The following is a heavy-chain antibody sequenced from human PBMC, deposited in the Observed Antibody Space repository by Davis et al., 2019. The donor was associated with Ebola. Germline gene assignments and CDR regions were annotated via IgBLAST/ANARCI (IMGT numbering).Heavy chain of an antibody. CDR2: IWYDGSNK. Sequence: GESLKISCAASGFTFSSYGMHWVRQAPGKGLEWVAVIWYDGSNKYYADSVKGRFTISRDYSKNTLYLQMNSLRAEDTAVYYCARDVRILEWLSLDYWGQGTLVTVSS. CDR1: GFTFSSYG. J-gene: IGHJ4*02. D-gene: IGHD3-3*01. V-gene: IGHV3-33*01. CDR3: ARDVRILEWLSLDY.